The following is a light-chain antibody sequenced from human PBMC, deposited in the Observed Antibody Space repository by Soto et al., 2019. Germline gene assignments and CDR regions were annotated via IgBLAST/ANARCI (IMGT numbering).Light chain of an antibody. CDR1: QGISSY. CDR3: QQSYRTPYP. J-gene: IGKJ2*01. Sequence: DIQMTQSPSSLSASVGDRVTITCRASQGISSYLVWYQQRQGRAPKLLIYDASSLLSGVPSRFSGSGSGTDFTLTISNLQPEDFATYYCQQSYRTPYPFGQGTKLE. V-gene: IGKV1-39*01. CDR2: DAS.